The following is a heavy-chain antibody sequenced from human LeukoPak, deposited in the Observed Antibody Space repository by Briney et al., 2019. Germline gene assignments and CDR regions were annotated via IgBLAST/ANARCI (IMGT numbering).Heavy chain of an antibody. V-gene: IGHV3-23*01. D-gene: IGHD6-13*01. Sequence: GSLRLSCAASGFTFSSYAMSWVRQAPGKGLEWVSAISGSGGSTYYADSVEGRFTISRDNSKNTLYLQMNSLRAEDTAVYYCAKDPIPRIAAAGTGSAYWGQGTLVTVSS. CDR1: GFTFSSYA. CDR2: ISGSGGST. J-gene: IGHJ4*02. CDR3: AKDPIPRIAAAGTGSAY.